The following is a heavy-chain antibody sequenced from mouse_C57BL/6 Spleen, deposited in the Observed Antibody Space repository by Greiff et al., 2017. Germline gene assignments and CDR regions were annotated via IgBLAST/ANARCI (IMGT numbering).Heavy chain of an antibody. Sequence: EVQGVESGGGLVQPKGSLKLSCAASGFTFNTYAMHWVRQAPGKGLEWVARIRSKSSNYATYYADSVKDRFTISRDDSQSMLYLQMNNLKTEDTAMYYCVREGGDGSLAWFAYWGQGTLVTVSA. D-gene: IGHD2-3*01. J-gene: IGHJ3*01. V-gene: IGHV10-3*01. CDR2: IRSKSSNYAT. CDR1: GFTFNTYA. CDR3: VREGGDGSLAWFAY.